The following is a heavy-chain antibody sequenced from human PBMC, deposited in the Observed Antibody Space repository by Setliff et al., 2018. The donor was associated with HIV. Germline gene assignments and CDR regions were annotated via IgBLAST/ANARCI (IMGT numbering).Heavy chain of an antibody. D-gene: IGHD2-21*02. J-gene: IGHJ5*02. CDR1: GYRFINYG. CDR2: ISAYTGHT. CDR3: ARARLQGIVTAVGPRDNCLDP. Sequence: APVKVSCKASGYRFINYGISWVRQAPGQGLEWMGWISAYTGHTDYAPRFLGRVTLTTDTSTSTAYMELRRLSSDDTAVYFCARARLQGIVTAVGPRDNCLDPWGHGTRVTVSS. V-gene: IGHV1-18*01.